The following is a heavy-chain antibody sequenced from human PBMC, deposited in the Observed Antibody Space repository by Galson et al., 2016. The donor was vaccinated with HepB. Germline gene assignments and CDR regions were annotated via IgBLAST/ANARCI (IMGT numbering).Heavy chain of an antibody. CDR2: INHSGST. CDR3: AIESDY. V-gene: IGHV4-34*08. CDR1: GFTFSSYS. Sequence: LRLSCAASGFTFSSYSMNWVRQAPGKGLEWIGEINHSGSTNYNPSLKSRVTISVDTSKNQFSLKLSSVTAADTAVYYCAIESDYWGQGTLVTVSS. J-gene: IGHJ4*02.